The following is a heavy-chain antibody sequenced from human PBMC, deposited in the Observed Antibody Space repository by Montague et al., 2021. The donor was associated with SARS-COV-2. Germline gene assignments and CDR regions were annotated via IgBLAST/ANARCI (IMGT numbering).Heavy chain of an antibody. J-gene: IGHJ4*02. D-gene: IGHD6-19*01. Sequence: TLSLTCTVSGGSISSGSYYWSWIQQPAGKGLEWIGRISIGGSTNYNPSLKSRVTISVDTSKNQFSLKLSSVTAADTAVYYCARDIAVAGLFDYWGQGTLVTVSS. CDR1: GGSISSGSYY. CDR3: ARDIAVAGLFDY. V-gene: IGHV4-61*02. CDR2: ISIGGST.